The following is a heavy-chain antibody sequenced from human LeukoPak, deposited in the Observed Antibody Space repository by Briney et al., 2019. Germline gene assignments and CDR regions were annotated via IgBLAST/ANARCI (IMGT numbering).Heavy chain of an antibody. D-gene: IGHD1-26*01. CDR1: GGSFSGYY. CDR2: INHSGST. Sequence: PSETLSLTCAVYGGSFSGYYWSWIRQPPGKGLEWIGEINHSGSTNYNPSLKSRVTISVDTSKNQFSLKLSSVTAADTAVYYCARHGRGIVGATPWAQYYYYGMDVWGQGTTVTVSS. J-gene: IGHJ6*02. V-gene: IGHV4-34*01. CDR3: ARHGRGIVGATPWAQYYYYGMDV.